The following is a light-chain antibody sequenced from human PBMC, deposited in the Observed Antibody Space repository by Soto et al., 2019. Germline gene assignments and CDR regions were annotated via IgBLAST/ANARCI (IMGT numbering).Light chain of an antibody. J-gene: IGKJ4*01. CDR3: QQDYNLPLT. V-gene: IGKV1-12*01. CDR1: QGISSW. CDR2: AAS. Sequence: DIQMTQSPSSLSASVGDRVTITCRASQGISSWLAWYKQKPGKAPKLLIYAASSLQSGVPSRFRGSGSGTEFTLTISSLKPEDFEVYYCQQDYNLPLTFGGGTKVDIK.